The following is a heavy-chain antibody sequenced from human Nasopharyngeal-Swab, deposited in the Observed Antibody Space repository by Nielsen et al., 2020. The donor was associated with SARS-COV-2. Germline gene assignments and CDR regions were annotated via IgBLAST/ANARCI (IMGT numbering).Heavy chain of an antibody. CDR3: ARGPVDTAMARGLFDY. Sequence: GALKISCAASGFTFSSYDMHWVRQATGKGLEWVSAIGTAGDTYYPGSVKGRFTISRENAKNSLYLQMNSLRAGDTAVYYCARGPVDTAMARGLFDYWGQGTLVTVSS. CDR2: IGTAGDT. D-gene: IGHD5-18*01. V-gene: IGHV3-13*01. J-gene: IGHJ4*02. CDR1: GFTFSSYD.